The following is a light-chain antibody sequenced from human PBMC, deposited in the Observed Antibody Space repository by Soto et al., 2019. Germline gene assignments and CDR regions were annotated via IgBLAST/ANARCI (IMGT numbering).Light chain of an antibody. CDR3: MQCTHWPPT. CDR2: KVS. J-gene: IGKJ4*02. Sequence: DVVMTQSPLSLPVTLGQPASISCRSSQSLVYSDGNKLLNWFQQRPGQSPRRLIYKVSNRDSGVPDRFSGSGSGTDFTLKISRVEAEDVGVYYCMQCTHWPPTFGRGTKVEIK. V-gene: IGKV2-30*01. CDR1: QSLVYSDGNKL.